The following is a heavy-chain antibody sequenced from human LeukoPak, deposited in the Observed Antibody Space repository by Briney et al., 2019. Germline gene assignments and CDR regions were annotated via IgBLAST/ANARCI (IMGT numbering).Heavy chain of an antibody. V-gene: IGHV3-74*01. CDR3: ACYGIAPPY. D-gene: IGHD2-15*01. Sequence: GGSLRLSCAASGFTFSSYWMHWVRQAPGKGLVWVSHINNDESSTSYADSVRGRFTISRDNAKNTLYLQMNSLRTEDTAVYYCACYGIAPPYWGQGTLVTVSS. J-gene: IGHJ4*02. CDR1: GFTFSSYW. CDR2: INNDESST.